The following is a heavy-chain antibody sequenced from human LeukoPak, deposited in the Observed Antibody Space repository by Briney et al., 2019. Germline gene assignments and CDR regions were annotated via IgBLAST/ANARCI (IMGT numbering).Heavy chain of an antibody. V-gene: IGHV4-61*02. Sequence: SDTLSLTCTVSGGSISSGSYDWTWIRQPAGKGLEWIGRIYTSGSTNYNPSLKSRVIISVDTSKNQFSLKLSSVTAADTAVYYCARGQDYYGSGSYNYWGQGTLVTVSS. CDR1: GGSISSGSYD. J-gene: IGHJ4*02. D-gene: IGHD3-10*01. CDR2: IYTSGST. CDR3: ARGQDYYGSGSYNY.